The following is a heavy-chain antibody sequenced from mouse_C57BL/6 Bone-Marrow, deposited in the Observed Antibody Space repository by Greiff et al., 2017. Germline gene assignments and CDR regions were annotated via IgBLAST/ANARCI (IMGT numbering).Heavy chain of an antibody. V-gene: IGHV1-78*01. CDR3: ARGPIASVVAYYAMDY. J-gene: IGHJ4*01. D-gene: IGHD1-1*01. CDR2: IYPRDGST. Sequence: QVQLQQSDAELVKPGASVKISCKVSGYTFTDHTIHWMKQRPEQGLEWIGYIYPRDGSTKYNEKFKGKATLTADKSSSTAYMQLHSLTSEDSAVYCCARGPIASVVAYYAMDYWGQGTSVTVSS. CDR1: GYTFTDHT.